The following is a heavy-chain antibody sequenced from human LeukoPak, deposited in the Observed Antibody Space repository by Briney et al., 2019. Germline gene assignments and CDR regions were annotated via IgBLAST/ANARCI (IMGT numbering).Heavy chain of an antibody. CDR2: ISSSSSYI. V-gene: IGHV3-21*01. CDR3: ARGERLTDNWFDP. J-gene: IGHJ5*02. Sequence: PGGSLRLSCAASGFTFSSYSMNWVRQAPGKGLEWVSSISSSSSYIYYADSVKGRFTISRDNAKNSLYLQMNSLRAEDTAVYYCARGERLTDNWFDPWGQGTLVAVSS. CDR1: GFTFSSYS. D-gene: IGHD7-27*01.